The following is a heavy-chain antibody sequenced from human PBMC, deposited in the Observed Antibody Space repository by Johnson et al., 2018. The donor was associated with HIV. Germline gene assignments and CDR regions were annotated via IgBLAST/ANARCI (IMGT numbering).Heavy chain of an antibody. J-gene: IGHJ3*02. CDR2: IKSKTDGGTI. CDR1: GFTFSNAC. D-gene: IGHD1-26*01. CDR3: NTDRVDGGGSYYNAFDI. Sequence: MQLVESGGDLVEPGESLRLSCVASGFTFSNACMHWVRQAPGKGLEWVGRIKSKTDGGTIDYAEPVKGRFTISRDDSKNTLYLQMNSLKTEDTALYYCNTDRVDGGGSYYNAFDIWGQGTMVTVSS. V-gene: IGHV3-15*01.